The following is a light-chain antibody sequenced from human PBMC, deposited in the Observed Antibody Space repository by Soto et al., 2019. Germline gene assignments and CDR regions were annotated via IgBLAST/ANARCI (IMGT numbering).Light chain of an antibody. CDR1: SSDVGGYNY. V-gene: IGLV2-14*01. CDR3: ISYTSSSTYVI. CDR2: DVS. Sequence: QSALTQPSSVSGSPVQSITNSCTGTSSDVGGYNYVSWYQEHPCKGPKLMIYDVSNRPSGVSNRFYGSKSGNTASLTIYVLQVKNEDDYYCISYTSSSTYVIFGGGTKVTVL. J-gene: IGLJ2*01.